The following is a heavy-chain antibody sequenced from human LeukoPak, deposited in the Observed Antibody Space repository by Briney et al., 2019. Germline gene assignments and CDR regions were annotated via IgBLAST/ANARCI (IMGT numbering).Heavy chain of an antibody. V-gene: IGHV3-21*01. CDR1: GFTFSSYN. CDR2: ISRTGSYI. Sequence: PGGCLRLSCAASGFTFSSYNMNSVRQAPGRGLEWVSSISRTGSYIYYADSVKGRFTISRDNAQNSLYLQMNSLRVEDTAVYYCARVLETDCRGGSCYSGLDYWGQGTRVTVSS. J-gene: IGHJ4*02. CDR3: ARVLETDCRGGSCYSGLDY. D-gene: IGHD2-15*01.